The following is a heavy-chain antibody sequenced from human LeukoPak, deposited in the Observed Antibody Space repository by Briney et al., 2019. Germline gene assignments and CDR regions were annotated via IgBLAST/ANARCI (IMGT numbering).Heavy chain of an antibody. CDR1: GESFSGYY. J-gene: IGHJ4*02. CDR3: ARGLRRVTTTPFDH. CDR2: INQSGST. D-gene: IGHD4-17*01. V-gene: IGHV4-34*01. Sequence: SETLSLTCTVYGESFSGYYWSWIRQPPGKGLEWIGEINQSGSTNYSPSLESRVTISVDMSKTQFSLKLSSVTAADTAVYYCARGLRRVTTTPFDHWGQGTLVTVSS.